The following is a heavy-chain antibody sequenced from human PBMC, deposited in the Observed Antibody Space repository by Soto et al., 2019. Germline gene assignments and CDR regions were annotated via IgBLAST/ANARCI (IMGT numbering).Heavy chain of an antibody. D-gene: IGHD2-8*01. Sequence: ASVKVSCRASGYSFTGYYVHWVRQAPGQGLEWMGWINPNSGGTKYAQKFQGCVTMTRDTSITTAYMELTRLRSDDTAVYFCALTDNREWWGFYFDYWGQGTLVT. CDR2: INPNSGGT. V-gene: IGHV1-2*04. J-gene: IGHJ4*02. CDR1: GYSFTGYY. CDR3: ALTDNREWWGFYFDY.